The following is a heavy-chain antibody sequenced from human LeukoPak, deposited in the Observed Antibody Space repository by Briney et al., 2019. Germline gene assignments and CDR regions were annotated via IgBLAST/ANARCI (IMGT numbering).Heavy chain of an antibody. J-gene: IGHJ4*02. D-gene: IGHD6-19*01. V-gene: IGHV4-59*01. Sequence: SETLSLTCIVSGGSISSYYWSWIRQPPGKGREWIGYIYYNGNTNYNPSLKCRITIPVDKSKNQCSLKMSSVTAADTAVYYCAREAGSSGWYNYWGQGTLVTVSS. CDR2: IYYNGNT. CDR1: GGSISSYY. CDR3: AREAGSSGWYNY.